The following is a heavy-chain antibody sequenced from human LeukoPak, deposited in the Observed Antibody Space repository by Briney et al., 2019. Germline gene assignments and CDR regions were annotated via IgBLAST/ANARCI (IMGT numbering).Heavy chain of an antibody. CDR1: GFTFSTFW. Sequence: GGSLRLSCATSGFTFSTFWMHWVRQAPGKGLVWVSRINHDGSSTNYADSVKGRFTISRDNAKNTLHLQMNSLRAEDTAVYYCARRAGAYSHPYDYWGQGTLVTVSS. D-gene: IGHD4/OR15-4a*01. CDR2: INHDGSST. CDR3: ARRAGAYSHPYDY. J-gene: IGHJ4*02. V-gene: IGHV3-74*01.